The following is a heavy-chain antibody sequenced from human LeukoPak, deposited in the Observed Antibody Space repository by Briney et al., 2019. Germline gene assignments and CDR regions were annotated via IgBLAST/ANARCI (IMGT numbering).Heavy chain of an antibody. CDR1: GFTFSSYW. CDR2: IKQDGSEK. CDR3: ARPKMYYYGSGSYYFDY. Sequence: PGGSLRLSCAASGFTFSSYWMSWVRQAPGKGLEWVANIKQDGSEKYYVDSVKGRFTISRDNAKNSLYLQMNSLRAEDTAVYYCARPKMYYYGSGSYYFDYRGQGTLVTVSS. V-gene: IGHV3-7*01. D-gene: IGHD3-10*01. J-gene: IGHJ4*02.